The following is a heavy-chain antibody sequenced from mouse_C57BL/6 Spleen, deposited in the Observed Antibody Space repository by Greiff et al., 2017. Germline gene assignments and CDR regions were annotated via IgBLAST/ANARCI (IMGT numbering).Heavy chain of an antibody. Sequence: VQLQQPGAELVKPGASVKMSCKASGYTFTSYWITWVKQRPGQGLEWIGDIYPGSGSTNYNEKFKSKATLTVDTSSSTAYMQLSSLTSEDSAVYYCARPQGAYYYGSSYWYFDVWGTGTTVTVSS. J-gene: IGHJ1*03. D-gene: IGHD1-1*01. CDR2: IYPGSGST. CDR1: GYTFTSYW. V-gene: IGHV1-55*01. CDR3: ARPQGAYYYGSSYWYFDV.